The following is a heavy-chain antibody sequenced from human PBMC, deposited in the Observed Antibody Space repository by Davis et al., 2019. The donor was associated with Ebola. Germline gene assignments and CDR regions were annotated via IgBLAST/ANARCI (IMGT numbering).Heavy chain of an antibody. D-gene: IGHD4-17*01. Sequence: PSETLSLTCTVSGGSIINYYWSWIRQPPGKGLEWIGEINHSGSTNYNPSLKSRVTISVDTSKNQFSLKLSSVTAADTAVYYCAREGYGDYHRSMDVWGQGTTVTVSS. CDR2: INHSGST. CDR3: AREGYGDYHRSMDV. V-gene: IGHV4-34*01. J-gene: IGHJ6*02. CDR1: GGSIINYY.